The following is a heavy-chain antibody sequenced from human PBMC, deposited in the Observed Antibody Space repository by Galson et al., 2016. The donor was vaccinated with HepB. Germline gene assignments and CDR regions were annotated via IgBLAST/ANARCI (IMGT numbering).Heavy chain of an antibody. J-gene: IGHJ6*02. CDR1: GSAFTAYA. CDR3: AGRVPGSGMDV. CDR2: IGSTGSDT. Sequence: SLRLSCAGSGSAFTAYAMAWVRQAPGKGLEWVSVIGSTGSDTHYADSVKGRSTISRDNFKKTHYLQMHTLRADDTAGDYCAGRVPGSGMDVWGQGTTVTVSS. V-gene: IGHV3-23*05. D-gene: IGHD1-26*01.